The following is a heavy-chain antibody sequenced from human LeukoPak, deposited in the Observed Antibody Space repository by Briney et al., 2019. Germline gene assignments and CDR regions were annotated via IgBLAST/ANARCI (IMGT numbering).Heavy chain of an antibody. J-gene: IGHJ4*02. CDR2: INPNSGGT. Sequence: ASVKVSCKASGYTFTGYYMHWVRQAPGQGLEWMGWINPNSGGTNYAQKFQGRVTMTRDTSISTAYMELSRLRSDDTAVYYCARVTSAGTTVTKARYYFDYWGQGTLVTVSS. D-gene: IGHD4-17*01. CDR3: ARVTSAGTTVTKARYYFDY. V-gene: IGHV1-2*02. CDR1: GYTFTGYY.